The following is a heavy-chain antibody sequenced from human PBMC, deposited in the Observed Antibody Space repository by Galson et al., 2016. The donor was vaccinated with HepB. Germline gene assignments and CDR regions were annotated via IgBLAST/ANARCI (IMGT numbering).Heavy chain of an antibody. D-gene: IGHD2-2*01. CDR2: KYYGGST. CDR3: VSTSRDSFCSTSSCYFDY. V-gene: IGHV4-39*01. Sequence: SETLSLTCTVSGGSISSGSHYWGWIRQTPGKGLEWIGTKYYGGSTYYNPSLKSRATISVDTSNKQVSLKLSSVTAADAAVYYCVSTSRDSFCSTSSCYFDYWGQGTLVTVSS. CDR1: GGSISSGSHY. J-gene: IGHJ4*02.